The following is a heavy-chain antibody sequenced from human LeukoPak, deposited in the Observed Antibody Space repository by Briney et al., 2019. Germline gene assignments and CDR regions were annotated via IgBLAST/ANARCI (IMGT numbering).Heavy chain of an antibody. V-gene: IGHV4-34*01. D-gene: IGHD2-2*01. J-gene: IGHJ6*02. CDR2: INHSGRT. CDR1: GGSFSDYF. Sequence: PSETLSLTCAVYGGSFSDYFWGWIRQPPGKGLEWIGEINHSGRTYYNPSLKSRVTISVDTSKNQFSLNLSSVTAADTAVYYCARDGVVVPAANHYRMDVWGQGTTVTVSS. CDR3: ARDGVVVPAANHYRMDV.